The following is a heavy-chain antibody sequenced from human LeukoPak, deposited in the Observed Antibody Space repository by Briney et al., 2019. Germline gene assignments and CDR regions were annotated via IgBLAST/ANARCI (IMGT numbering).Heavy chain of an antibody. J-gene: IGHJ4*02. D-gene: IGHD5-18*01. V-gene: IGHV3-23*01. CDR1: GFTFSSYA. CDR2: ISGSGGST. CDR3: AKDLIGQLWSTIRLEPYYFDY. Sequence: GGSLRLSCAASGFTFSSYAMSWVRQAPGKGLEWVSAISGSGGSTYYADSVKGRFTISRDNPKNTLYLQMNSLRAEDTAVYYCAKDLIGQLWSTIRLEPYYFDYWGQGTLVTVSS.